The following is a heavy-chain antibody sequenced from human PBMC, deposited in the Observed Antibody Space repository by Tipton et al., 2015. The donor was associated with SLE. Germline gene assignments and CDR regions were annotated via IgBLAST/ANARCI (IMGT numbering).Heavy chain of an antibody. D-gene: IGHD5-12*01. J-gene: IGHJ3*02. CDR3: VRRGGGHGGYDVDAFDI. Sequence: TLSLTCTVSGDSIKFSSYYWGWIRQPPGKGLEWIGNIFYTGSTYNNPSLKSRVTISVDTSKNQISLNLTSVTTADAGVYYCVRRGGGHGGYDVDAFDIWGQGTMIAVSS. CDR1: GDSIKFSSYY. CDR2: IFYTGST. V-gene: IGHV4-39*01.